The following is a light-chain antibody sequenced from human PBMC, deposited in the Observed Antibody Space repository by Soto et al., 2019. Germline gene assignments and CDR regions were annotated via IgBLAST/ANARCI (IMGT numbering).Light chain of an antibody. J-gene: IGLJ1*01. CDR3: CSYGGSYTDYV. CDR1: SSDVGGYNY. CDR2: DVS. V-gene: IGLV2-11*01. Sequence: QSVLTQPRSVSGSPGQSVTISCTGTSSDVGGYNYVSWYQQHPGKAPKLMIYDVSKRPSGVPDRFSGSKSGNTASLTISGLQAEDEADYYCCSYGGSYTDYVFRTATKVTVL.